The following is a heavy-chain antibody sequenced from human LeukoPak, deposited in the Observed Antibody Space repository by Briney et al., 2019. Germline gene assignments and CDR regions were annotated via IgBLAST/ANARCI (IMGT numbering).Heavy chain of an antibody. V-gene: IGHV3-21*01. D-gene: IGHD3-9*01. CDR2: ITSGGDYI. CDR1: GFTFNTFN. CDR3: ARGHYDVLAASYKWTPDY. Sequence: GGSLRLSYAASGFTFNTFNMNWVRQAPGKGLEWVSSITSGGDYIYYADSVKGRFTTSRDNAKNSLSLQLNSLRVEDTAVYYCARGHYDVLAASYKWTPDYWGQGTLVTVSS. J-gene: IGHJ4*02.